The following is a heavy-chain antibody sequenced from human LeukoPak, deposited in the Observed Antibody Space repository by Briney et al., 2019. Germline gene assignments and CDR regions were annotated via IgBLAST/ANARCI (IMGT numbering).Heavy chain of an antibody. CDR2: IYTSGST. D-gene: IGHD6-13*01. CDR3: ARVGVNSSSWYPALFDY. J-gene: IGHJ4*02. CDR1: GGSISSYY. Sequence: SETLSLTCTVSGGSISSYYWSWIRQPAGKGLEWIGRIYTSGSTNYNPSLKSRVTISVDTSKNQFSLKLSSVTAADTAVYYCARVGVNSSSWYPALFDYWGRGTLVTVSS. V-gene: IGHV4-4*07.